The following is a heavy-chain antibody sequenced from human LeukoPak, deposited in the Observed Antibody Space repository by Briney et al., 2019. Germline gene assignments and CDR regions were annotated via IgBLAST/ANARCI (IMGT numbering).Heavy chain of an antibody. CDR1: GYSISSGYY. Sequence: SETLSLTCTVSGYSISSGYYWGWIRQPPGKGLEWIGSIYPSGSTYYYPSLKSRVTISLDTSKNHFSLKLSSVTAADTAVYYCARAYFSSWYMNWFDPWGQGTLVTVSS. CDR3: ARAYFSSWYMNWFDP. V-gene: IGHV4-38-2*02. D-gene: IGHD6-13*01. CDR2: IYPSGST. J-gene: IGHJ5*02.